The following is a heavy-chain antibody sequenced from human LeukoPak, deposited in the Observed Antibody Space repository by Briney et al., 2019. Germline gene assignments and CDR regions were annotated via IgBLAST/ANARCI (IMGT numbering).Heavy chain of an antibody. J-gene: IGHJ6*04. CDR1: GFTFSRDS. V-gene: IGHV3-21*01. CDR3: AELGITMIGGV. CDR2: ISISSNYI. Sequence: GGSLRLSCAASGFTFSRDSMNCVRRAPGKGLEWVSSISISSNYIYYPASLKGRFTISKKNARTSLYLNINILPPQDPAVNSFAELGITMIGGVWGKGSTVTIPS. D-gene: IGHD3-10*02.